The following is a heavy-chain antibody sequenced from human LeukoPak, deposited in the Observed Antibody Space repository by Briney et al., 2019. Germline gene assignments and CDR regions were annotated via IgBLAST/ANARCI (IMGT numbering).Heavy chain of an antibody. CDR3: ARDTLDIVVVPAAIPFDY. D-gene: IGHD2-2*02. V-gene: IGHV4-4*07. CDR2: IYTSGST. CDR1: GGSISSYY. J-gene: IGHJ4*02. Sequence: SETLSLTCTVSGGSISSYYWSWIRQPAGKGLEWIGRIYTSGSTNYSPSLKSRVTMSVDTSKNQFSLKLSSVTAADTAVYYCARDTLDIVVVPAAIPFDYWGQGTLVTVSS.